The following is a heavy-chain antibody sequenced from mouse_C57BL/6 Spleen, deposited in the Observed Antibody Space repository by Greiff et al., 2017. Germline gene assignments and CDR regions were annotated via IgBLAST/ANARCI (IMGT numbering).Heavy chain of an antibody. J-gene: IGHJ2*01. V-gene: IGHV1-61*01. D-gene: IGHD3-2*02. CDR2: IYPSDSET. CDR3: AAQLRIRLRYFDY. CDR1: GYTFTSYW. Sequence: QVQLQQPGAELVRPGSSVKLSCKASGYTFTSYWMDWVKQRPGQGLEWIGNIYPSDSETHYNQKFKDKATLTVDKSSSTAYMQLSSLTSEDSAVYYCAAQLRIRLRYFDYWGQGTTLTVSS.